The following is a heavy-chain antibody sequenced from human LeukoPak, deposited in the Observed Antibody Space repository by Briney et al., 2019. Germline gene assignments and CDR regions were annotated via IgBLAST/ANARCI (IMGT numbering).Heavy chain of an antibody. CDR3: AGPGPEAAGKRNFNP. CDR2: INPSGGST. D-gene: IGHD1-14*01. J-gene: IGHJ2*01. Sequence: GASVKVSCKASGYTFISYDINWVRQATGQGLEWMGIINPSGGSTSYAQKFQGRVTMTRDTSTSTVYMELSSLRSEDTAVYYCAGPGPEAAGKRNFNPWGGGTWVTVSS. V-gene: IGHV1-46*01. CDR1: GYTFISYD.